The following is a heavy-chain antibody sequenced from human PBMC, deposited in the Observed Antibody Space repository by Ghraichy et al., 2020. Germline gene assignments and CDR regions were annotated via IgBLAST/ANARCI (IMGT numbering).Heavy chain of an antibody. CDR1: GFTLSDYW. CDR2: IKQDGSEK. J-gene: IGHJ4*02. CDR3: ARSSGWVIDY. V-gene: IGHV3-7*01. Sequence: GGSLRLSCAASGFTLSDYWMNWVLQAPGKGPEWVAIIKQDGSEKHYVDSVEGRFTISRDNAENSLHLQMNSLRVEDTAVYYCARSSGWVIDYWGQGNLVTVSS. D-gene: IGHD2-21*01.